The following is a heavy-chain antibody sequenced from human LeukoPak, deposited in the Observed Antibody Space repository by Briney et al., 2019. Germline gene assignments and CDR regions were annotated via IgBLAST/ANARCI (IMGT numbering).Heavy chain of an antibody. CDR1: GYSIRSGYY. J-gene: IGHJ4*02. CDR3: ARARHYYDFWSGAQYFDY. D-gene: IGHD3-3*01. CDR2: SYHSGGT. Sequence: PSETLSLTCTVSGYSIRSGYYWAWIRQPPGKGLEWIGSSYHSGGTDYNPSLKSRVTISVDTSKNQFSLKLSSVTAADTAVYYCARARHYYDFWSGAQYFDYWGQGTLVTVSS. V-gene: IGHV4-38-2*02.